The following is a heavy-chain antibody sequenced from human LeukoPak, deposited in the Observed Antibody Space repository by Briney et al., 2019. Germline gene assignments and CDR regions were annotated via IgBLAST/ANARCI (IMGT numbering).Heavy chain of an antibody. J-gene: IGHJ3*02. CDR3: ARSYRFGGDAFDI. Sequence: GESLKISCKGSGYSFTSYWIGWVRQMPGKGLEWMGIIYPGDSDTRYSPSFQGQVTISADKFISTAYLQWSSLKASDTAMYYCARSYRFGGDAFDIWGQGTMVTVSS. CDR2: IYPGDSDT. V-gene: IGHV5-51*01. CDR1: GYSFTSYW. D-gene: IGHD1-26*01.